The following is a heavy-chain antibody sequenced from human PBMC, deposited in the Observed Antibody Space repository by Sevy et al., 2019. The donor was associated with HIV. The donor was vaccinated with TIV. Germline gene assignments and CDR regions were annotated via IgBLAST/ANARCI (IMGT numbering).Heavy chain of an antibody. J-gene: IGHJ4*02. CDR2: LSFGCGEI. D-gene: IGHD2-8*01. Sequence: GGSLRLSCAASGFTFSKYSMSWVRQPPGKGLEWVSTLSFGCGEINHADSVKGRFTISRDNSKNSLYLQMNNLSVEDTAVYYCAREGCTKPHDYWGQGTLVTVSS. CDR3: AREGCTKPHDY. V-gene: IGHV3-23*01. CDR1: GFTFSKYS.